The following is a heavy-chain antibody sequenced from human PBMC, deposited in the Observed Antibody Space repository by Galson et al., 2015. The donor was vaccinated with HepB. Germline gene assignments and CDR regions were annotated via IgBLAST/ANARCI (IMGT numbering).Heavy chain of an antibody. CDR2: IKQDGSEK. CDR3: ARDLRYFDWALDY. Sequence: SLRLSCAASGFTFSSYRMSWVRQAPGKGLEWVANIKQDGSEKYYVDSVKGRFTISRDNAKNSLYLQMNSLRAEDTAVYYCARDLRYFDWALDYWGQGTLVTVSS. V-gene: IGHV3-7*03. J-gene: IGHJ4*02. D-gene: IGHD3-9*01. CDR1: GFTFSSYR.